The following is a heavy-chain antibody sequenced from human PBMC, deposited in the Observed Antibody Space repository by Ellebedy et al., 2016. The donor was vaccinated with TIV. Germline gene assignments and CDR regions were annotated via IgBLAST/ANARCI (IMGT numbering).Heavy chain of an antibody. V-gene: IGHV3-7*01. Sequence: GESLKISXATSGFTLSLYWMRWVRPAPGKGLEWVANIKYDGSEKYYVDSVKGRFTISRDNAKSSLSLQMNGLRAEDTAVYYCARAAHFYSYGMDVWGQGTTVTVS. CDR1: GFTLSLYW. J-gene: IGHJ6*02. D-gene: IGHD3-3*02. CDR2: IKYDGSEK. CDR3: ARAAHFYSYGMDV.